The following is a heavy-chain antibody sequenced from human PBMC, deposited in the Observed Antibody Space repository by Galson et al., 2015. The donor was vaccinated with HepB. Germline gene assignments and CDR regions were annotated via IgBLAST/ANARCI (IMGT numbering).Heavy chain of an antibody. J-gene: IGHJ3*02. CDR1: GFTFSSYS. V-gene: IGHV3-48*02. D-gene: IGHD3-22*01. CDR3: ARSIPNQNYCDSSGYLPSPGGPDAFDI. CDR2: ISSSSSSI. Sequence: SLRLSCAASGFTFSSYSMNWVRQAPGKGLEWVSYISSSSSSIYYADSVKGRFTISRDNAKNSLYLQMNSLRDEDTAVYYCARSIPNQNYCDSSGYLPSPGGPDAFDIWGQGTMVTVSS.